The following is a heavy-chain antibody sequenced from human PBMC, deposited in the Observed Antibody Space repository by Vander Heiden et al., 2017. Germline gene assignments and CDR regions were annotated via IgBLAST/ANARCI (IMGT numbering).Heavy chain of an antibody. CDR2: ISYDGSNK. V-gene: IGHV3-30*18. CDR3: AKDGCSSTSCYYYYGMDV. D-gene: IGHD2-2*01. CDR1: GFTFSSYG. Sequence: QVQLVASGGGVVQPGRSLRLSCAASGFTFSSYGMHWVRQAPGKGLEWVAVISYDGSNKYYADSVKGRFTISRDNSKNTLYLQMNSLRAEDTAVYYCAKDGCSSTSCYYYYGMDVWGQGTTVTVSS. J-gene: IGHJ6*02.